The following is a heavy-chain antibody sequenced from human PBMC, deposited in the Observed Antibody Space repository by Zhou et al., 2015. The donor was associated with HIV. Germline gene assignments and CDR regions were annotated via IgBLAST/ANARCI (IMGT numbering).Heavy chain of an antibody. CDR1: GYTFTSYD. Sequence: QLQLVQSGAEVKKPGASVKVSCKASGYTFTSYDINWVRQATGQGLEWMGWMNPNSGNTGYAQKFQGRVTMTRNTSISTAYMELSSLRSEDTAVYYCARAEAAAGFYYYYGMDVWGQGDHGHRLL. CDR2: MNPNSGNT. V-gene: IGHV1-8*01. J-gene: IGHJ6*02. CDR3: ARAEAAAGFYYYYGMDV. D-gene: IGHD6-13*01.